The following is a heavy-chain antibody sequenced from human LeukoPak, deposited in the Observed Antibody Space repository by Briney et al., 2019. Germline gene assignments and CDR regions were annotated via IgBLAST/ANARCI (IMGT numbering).Heavy chain of an antibody. D-gene: IGHD2-15*01. V-gene: IGHV3-48*03. Sequence: GGSLRLSCAASGFTFSSYEMNWVRQAPGKGLEWVSYISSSGSTIYYADSVKGRFTISRDNAKNSLYLQMNSLRAEDTAVYYCATEVVAVTNDAFDIWGQGTMVTVSS. CDR2: ISSSGSTI. J-gene: IGHJ3*02. CDR1: GFTFSSYE. CDR3: ATEVVAVTNDAFDI.